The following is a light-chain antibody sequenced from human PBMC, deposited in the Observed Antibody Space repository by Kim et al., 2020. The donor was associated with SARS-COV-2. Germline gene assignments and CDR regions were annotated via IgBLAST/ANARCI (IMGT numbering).Light chain of an antibody. CDR2: RNN. CDR3: AAWDDSLSGVV. J-gene: IGLJ2*01. CDR1: SSNIGSNY. Sequence: GQRVTISCSGSSSNIGSNYVYWYQQLPATAPKLLIYRNNQRPSGVPDRFSGSKSGTSASLAISGLRSEDEADYYCAAWDDSLSGVVFGGGTQLTVL. V-gene: IGLV1-47*01.